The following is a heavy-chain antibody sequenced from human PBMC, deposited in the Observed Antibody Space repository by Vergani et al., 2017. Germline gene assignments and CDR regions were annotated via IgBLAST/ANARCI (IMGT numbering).Heavy chain of an antibody. D-gene: IGHD2-15*01. CDR2: ISSSSSTI. CDR3: ARTLVVVAASYNWFDP. CDR1: GFTFSSYS. Sequence: EVQLVESGGGLVKPGGSLRLSCAASGFTFSSYSMNWVRQAPGKGLEWVSYISSSSSTIYYADSVKGRFTISRDNAKNSLYLQMNSLRAEDTAVYYCARTLVVVAASYNWFDPWGQGTLVTVSS. V-gene: IGHV3-48*01. J-gene: IGHJ5*02.